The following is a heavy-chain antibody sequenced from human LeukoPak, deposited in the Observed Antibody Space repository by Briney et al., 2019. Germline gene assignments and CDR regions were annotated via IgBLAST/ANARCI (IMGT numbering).Heavy chain of an antibody. CDR3: ARDGVAQRGYYKYYFDY. Sequence: GGSLRLSCAASGLTFSSHAMTWVRQAPGKGLEWVAVISYDGSNKYYADSVKGRFTISRDNSKNTLYLQMNSLRAEDTAVYYCARDGVAQRGYYKYYFDYWGQGTLVTVSS. D-gene: IGHD3-22*01. CDR1: GLTFSSHA. CDR2: ISYDGSNK. V-gene: IGHV3-30*04. J-gene: IGHJ4*02.